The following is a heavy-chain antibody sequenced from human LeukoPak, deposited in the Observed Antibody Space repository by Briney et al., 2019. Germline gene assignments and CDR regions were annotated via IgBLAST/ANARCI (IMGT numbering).Heavy chain of an antibody. Sequence: SETLSLTCTVSGGSISSSSCYWGWIRQPPGKGLEWIGSIYYSGSTYYNPSLKSRVTISVDTSKNQFSLKLSSVTAADTAVYYCARLYSSGWYYFDYWGQGTLVTVSS. CDR3: ARLYSSGWYYFDY. CDR2: IYYSGST. D-gene: IGHD6-19*01. CDR1: GGSISSSSCY. J-gene: IGHJ4*02. V-gene: IGHV4-39*01.